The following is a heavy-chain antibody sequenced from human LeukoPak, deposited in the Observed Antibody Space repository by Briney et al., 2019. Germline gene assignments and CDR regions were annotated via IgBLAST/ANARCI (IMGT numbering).Heavy chain of an antibody. J-gene: IGHJ4*02. Sequence: SQTLSLTCTVSGGSISSGSYYWSWIRQPDGKELEWIGRMYTSGSTNYNPSLKSRVTISVDTSKNQLSLKLTSVTAADTAAYYCARAPVEMASRFDYWGQGTLVTVSS. CDR2: MYTSGST. CDR1: GGSISSGSYY. D-gene: IGHD5-24*01. V-gene: IGHV4-61*02. CDR3: ARAPVEMASRFDY.